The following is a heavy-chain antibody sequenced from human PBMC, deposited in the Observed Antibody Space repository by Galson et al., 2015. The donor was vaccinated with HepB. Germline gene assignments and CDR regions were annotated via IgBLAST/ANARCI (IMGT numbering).Heavy chain of an antibody. CDR3: TTQPRTPYYDFWSDTEYYFDY. CDR2: IKSKTDGGTT. D-gene: IGHD3-3*01. Sequence: SLRLSCAASGFTFSNAWMSWVRQAPGKGLEWVGRIKSKTDGGTTDYAAPVKGRFTISRDDSKNTLYLQMNSLKTEGTAVYYCTTQPRTPYYDFWSDTEYYFDYWGQGTLVTASS. V-gene: IGHV3-15*01. J-gene: IGHJ4*02. CDR1: GFTFSNAW.